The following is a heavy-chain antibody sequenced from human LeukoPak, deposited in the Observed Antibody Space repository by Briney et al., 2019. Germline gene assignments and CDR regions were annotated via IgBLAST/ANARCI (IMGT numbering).Heavy chain of an antibody. Sequence: SETLSLTCTVSGVSINSHYWSWLRQPPGKGLEWIGYIYYSGSTNYNPSLKSRVTISVDTSKIQFSLKLSSMTAADTAVYYCAATIFGVVIPPHFDYWGQGTLVTVSS. CDR3: AATIFGVVIPPHFDY. J-gene: IGHJ4*02. CDR1: GVSINSHY. CDR2: IYYSGST. V-gene: IGHV4-59*11. D-gene: IGHD3-3*01.